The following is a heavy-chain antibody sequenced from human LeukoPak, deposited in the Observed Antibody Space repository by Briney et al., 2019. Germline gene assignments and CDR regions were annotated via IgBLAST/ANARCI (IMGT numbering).Heavy chain of an antibody. CDR2: IYTSGST. V-gene: IGHV4-4*07. CDR3: ARDCSGGSCFLGYNWFDP. CDR1: GDSISSYY. D-gene: IGHD2-15*01. Sequence: SETLSLTCTVSGDSISSYYWSWIREPAGKGVEWSGRIYTSGSTNYNPSLTSRVTMSVDTSKHQFSLKLSSVTAADTAVYYCARDCSGGSCFLGYNWFDPWGQGTLVTVSS. J-gene: IGHJ5*02.